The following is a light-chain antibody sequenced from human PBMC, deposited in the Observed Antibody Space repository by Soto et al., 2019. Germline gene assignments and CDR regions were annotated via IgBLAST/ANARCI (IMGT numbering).Light chain of an antibody. CDR3: HQYTTSART. V-gene: IGKV3-20*01. CDR1: QAVNYNY. CDR2: GAS. Sequence: EIVLTQSPGTLSLSPGERATLSCGASQAVNYNYFAWYQQRPGQAPRLLIFGASRRATGIPDRFSGNGSGTDFTLSISRLEPDDFAVYYCHQYTTSARTFGQGTRVEVK. J-gene: IGKJ1*01.